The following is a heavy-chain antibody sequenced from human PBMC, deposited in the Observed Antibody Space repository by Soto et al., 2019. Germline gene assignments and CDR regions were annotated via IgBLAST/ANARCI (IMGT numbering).Heavy chain of an antibody. CDR3: ARDEAYKWNDGGWFDP. J-gene: IGHJ5*02. Sequence: ASVKVSCKASGYTFTGYAMHWVRQAPGQRLEWMGWINAGNGNTKYSQKLQGRVTMTADTSTSTAYMELRSLRSDDTAVYYCARDEAYKWNDGGWFDPWGQGTLVTVSS. V-gene: IGHV1-3*01. CDR2: INAGNGNT. CDR1: GYTFTGYA. D-gene: IGHD1-1*01.